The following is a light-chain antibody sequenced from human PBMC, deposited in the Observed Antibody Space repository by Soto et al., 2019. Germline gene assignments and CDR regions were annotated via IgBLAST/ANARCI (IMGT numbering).Light chain of an antibody. CDR3: QQYSDWPPLT. J-gene: IGKJ4*01. CDR1: QSVRTN. V-gene: IGKV3-15*01. CDR2: YAS. Sequence: EIVMTQSPATLSVSPGERVTLSCRASQSVRTNLAWYQQKPGQAPRLLIYYASNWATGIPARFSGSGSGTEFPLTISSLQSEDSGVYYCQQYSDWPPLTFGGGTKVEIK.